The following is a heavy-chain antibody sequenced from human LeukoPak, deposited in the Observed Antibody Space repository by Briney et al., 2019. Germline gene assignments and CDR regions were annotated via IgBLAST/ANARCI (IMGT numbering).Heavy chain of an antibody. D-gene: IGHD6-19*01. CDR2: MNPKSGNT. CDR3: ASAGYSSGYYYYYGMDV. Sequence: ASVKVSCKASGYTFTSYDINWVRQATGQGLEWMGWMNPKSGNTGNAQKFQGRVTMTRNTSISTAYMELSSLRSEDTAVYYCASAGYSSGYYYYYGMDVWGQGTTVTVSS. CDR1: GYTFTSYD. V-gene: IGHV1-8*01. J-gene: IGHJ6*02.